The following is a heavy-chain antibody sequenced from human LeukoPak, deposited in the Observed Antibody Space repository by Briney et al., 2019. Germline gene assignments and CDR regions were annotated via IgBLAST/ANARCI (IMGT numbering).Heavy chain of an antibody. CDR2: TSSSGGNT. D-gene: IGHD4-17*01. CDR1: GFTFSRSD. V-gene: IGHV3-21*01. Sequence: GGSLRLSCAASGFTFSRSDMSWIRQTPGKGLEWVSATSSSGGNTFTADSVKGRFTISRDNAKNSLYLQMNSLRAEDTAVYYCARVADYGDYVDYWGQGTLVTVSS. CDR3: ARVADYGDYVDY. J-gene: IGHJ4*02.